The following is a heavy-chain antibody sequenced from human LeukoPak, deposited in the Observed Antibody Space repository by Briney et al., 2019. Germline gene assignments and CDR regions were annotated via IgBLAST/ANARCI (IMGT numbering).Heavy chain of an antibody. D-gene: IGHD3-22*01. Sequence: GSLRLSFAASGFPFSGSAMHWVRQASGKGLEWVGRIRSKANSYATAYAASVKGRLTISRDDSKNTAYLQMNSLKTEDTAVYYCTRPGYYDSSGYLYYFDYWGQGTLVTVSS. J-gene: IGHJ4*02. CDR2: IRSKANSYAT. CDR1: GFPFSGSA. V-gene: IGHV3-73*01. CDR3: TRPGYYDSSGYLYYFDY.